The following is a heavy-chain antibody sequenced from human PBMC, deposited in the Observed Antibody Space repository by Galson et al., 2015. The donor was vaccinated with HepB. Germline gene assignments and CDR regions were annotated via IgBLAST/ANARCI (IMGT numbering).Heavy chain of an antibody. D-gene: IGHD3-22*01. V-gene: IGHV7-4-1*02. CDR3: ARAEGSGYYYVGY. Sequence: SVKVSCKASGFTFSNYAINWVRQAPGQELEWMGWINTNTWHPTFARGFTGRFVFSLDTSVSTAYLQISRLQAEDTAVYYCARAEGSGYYYVGYWGQGTLVTVSS. CDR1: GFTFSNYA. CDR2: INTNTWHP. J-gene: IGHJ4*02.